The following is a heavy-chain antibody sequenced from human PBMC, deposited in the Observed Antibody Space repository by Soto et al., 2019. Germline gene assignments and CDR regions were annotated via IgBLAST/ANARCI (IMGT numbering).Heavy chain of an antibody. D-gene: IGHD5-18*01. J-gene: IGHJ3*02. Sequence: PGESLKISCKGSGYSFTSYWIGWVRQMPGKGLEWMGIIYPGDSDTRYSPSFQGQVTISADKSISTAYLQWSSLKASDTAMYYCARHLPQLHNAFDIWGKGTMVTVSS. V-gene: IGHV5-51*01. CDR1: GYSFTSYW. CDR2: IYPGDSDT. CDR3: ARHLPQLHNAFDI.